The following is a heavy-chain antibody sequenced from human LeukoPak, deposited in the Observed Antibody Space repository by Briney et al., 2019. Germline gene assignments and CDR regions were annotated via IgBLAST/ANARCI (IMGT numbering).Heavy chain of an antibody. J-gene: IGHJ4*02. CDR1: GYXFTGYY. Sequence: ASVKVSCKASGYXFTGYYIHWVRQAPGQGLKWMGWINPDSGGTNYAQKFQGRVTMTRDTSISTAYMELSRLRSDDTAVYYCARDPGEGYSGDYWGQGTLVTVSS. D-gene: IGHD5-12*01. V-gene: IGHV1-2*02. CDR2: INPDSGGT. CDR3: ARDPGEGYSGDY.